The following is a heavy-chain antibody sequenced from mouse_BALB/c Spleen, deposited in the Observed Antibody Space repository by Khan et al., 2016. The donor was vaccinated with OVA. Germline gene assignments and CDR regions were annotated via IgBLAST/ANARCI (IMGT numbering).Heavy chain of an antibody. V-gene: IGHV1-77*01. CDR1: GYTFTDYV. D-gene: IGHD1-1*01. J-gene: IGHJ3*01. CDR2: IYPGSGST. CDR3: ARSYDGAWFAY. Sequence: QVQLKQSGPELVKPGASVKMSCKVSGYTFTDYVITWVKQRTGQGLEWIGEIYPGSGSTYYNEKFKGKATLTADKSSNTVNMQLNSLTSEDSAVYFCARSYDGAWFAYWGQGTLVTVSA.